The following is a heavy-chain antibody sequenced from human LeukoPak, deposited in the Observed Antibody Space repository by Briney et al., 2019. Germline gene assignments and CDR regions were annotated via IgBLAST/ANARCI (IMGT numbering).Heavy chain of an antibody. CDR2: INHSGST. CDR1: GVSFSGYY. Sequence: SETLSLTCAVYGVSFSGYYWSWIRQPPGKGLEWIGEINHSGSTNYNPSLKSRVTISVDKSKNQFSLKLSSVTAADTAVYYCARRYCSSTSCQVGWFDPWGQGTLVTVSS. V-gene: IGHV4-34*01. J-gene: IGHJ5*02. CDR3: ARRYCSSTSCQVGWFDP. D-gene: IGHD2-2*01.